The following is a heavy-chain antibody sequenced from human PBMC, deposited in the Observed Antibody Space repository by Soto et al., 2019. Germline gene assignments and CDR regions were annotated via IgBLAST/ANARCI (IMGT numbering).Heavy chain of an antibody. CDR3: ARAAQRAMDV. Sequence: QLQLQESGSRMVKPSETLSLICAVSGGSINSGGDSWSWVRQPLGKGLEWLGHIYQSGSTYYNPSLKNRVTMSLDRSKNQFSLKLLAVTAADTAVYYWARAAQRAMDVWGQGTTVTVSS. V-gene: IGHV4-30-2*01. J-gene: IGHJ6*02. CDR2: IYQSGST. CDR1: GGSINSGGDS. D-gene: IGHD6-25*01.